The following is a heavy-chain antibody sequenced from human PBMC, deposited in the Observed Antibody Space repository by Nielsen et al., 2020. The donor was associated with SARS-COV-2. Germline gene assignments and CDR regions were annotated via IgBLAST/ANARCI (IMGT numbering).Heavy chain of an antibody. D-gene: IGHD2-2*01. V-gene: IGHV1-24*01. CDR1: GYTLTELS. Sequence: ASVKVSCKVSGYTLTELSMHWVRQAPGKGLEWMGGFDPEDGETIYAQKFQGRVTMTEDTSTDTAYMELSSLRSEDTAVYYCATDCSSTSCQMNGWFDPWGQGTLVTVSS. J-gene: IGHJ5*02. CDR2: FDPEDGET. CDR3: ATDCSSTSCQMNGWFDP.